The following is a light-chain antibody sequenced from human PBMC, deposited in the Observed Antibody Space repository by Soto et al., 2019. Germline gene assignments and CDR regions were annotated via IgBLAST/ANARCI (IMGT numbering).Light chain of an antibody. V-gene: IGKV3-20*01. J-gene: IGKJ3*01. CDR2: GAS. Sequence: VLTQSPGTLSLSPGERATLSCRASQGVTTAYLAWYQHKPGHAPRLLIYGASNRATGIPDRFSGSGAGTDFTLTISRLVPEDFSVYSCRQYGVSPLFTFGPGTKVDLK. CDR1: QGVTTAY. CDR3: RQYGVSPLFT.